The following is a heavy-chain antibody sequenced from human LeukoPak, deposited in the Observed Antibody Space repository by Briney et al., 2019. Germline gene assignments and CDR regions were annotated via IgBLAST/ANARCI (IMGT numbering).Heavy chain of an antibody. J-gene: IGHJ5*02. CDR3: ARDYGGNTNWLDP. D-gene: IGHD4-23*01. CDR2: IIPIFGTA. CDR1: GGTFSSYA. V-gene: IGHV1-69*05. Sequence: SVKVSCKASGGTFSSYAISWVRQAPGQGLEWMGGIIPIFGTANYAQKFQGRVTITTDESTSTAYMELSSLRSEDTAVYYCARDYGGNTNWLDPWGQGTLVTVSS.